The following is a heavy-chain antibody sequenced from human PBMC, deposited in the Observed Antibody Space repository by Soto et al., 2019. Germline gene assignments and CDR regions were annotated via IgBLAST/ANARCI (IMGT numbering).Heavy chain of an antibody. D-gene: IGHD1-26*01. J-gene: IGHJ5*02. CDR3: ARVRYRGSGCPT. CDR2: INHSGST. Sequence: SATXSLTCAVYGGSFIGYYWSLIRQPPGKGLEWIGEINHSGSTNYNPSLKSRVTISVDTSKNQFSLKLSSVTAADTAVYYCARVRYRGSGCPTWGQGTLVTVSS. V-gene: IGHV4-34*01. CDR1: GGSFIGYY.